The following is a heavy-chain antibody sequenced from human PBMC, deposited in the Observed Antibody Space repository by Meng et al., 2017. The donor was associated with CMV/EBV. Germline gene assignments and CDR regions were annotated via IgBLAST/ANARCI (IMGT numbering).Heavy chain of an antibody. Sequence: ASVKVSCKASGYTFTGYYMHWVRQAPGQGLEWMGWINPNSGGTNYAQKFQGWVTMTRDTSISTAYMEPSRLRSDDTAVYYCAREFRVARTGGYHSYGMDVWGQGTTVTVSS. CDR2: INPNSGGT. CDR1: GYTFTGYY. CDR3: AREFRVARTGGYHSYGMDV. D-gene: IGHD2-8*02. J-gene: IGHJ6*02. V-gene: IGHV1-2*04.